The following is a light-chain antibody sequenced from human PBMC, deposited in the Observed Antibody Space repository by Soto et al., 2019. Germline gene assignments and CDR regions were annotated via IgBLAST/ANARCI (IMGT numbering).Light chain of an antibody. CDR2: EVS. V-gene: IGLV2-14*01. CDR1: SSDVGGYNY. Sequence: QSALTQPASVSGSPGQSITISCTGTSSDVGGYNYVSWYQQQSGKAPKLMIHEVSNRPSGVSNRFSGSKSGNTASLTISGLQAEDEADYYCSSYKSSRDYVFGTGTKVTVL. CDR3: SSYKSSRDYV. J-gene: IGLJ1*01.